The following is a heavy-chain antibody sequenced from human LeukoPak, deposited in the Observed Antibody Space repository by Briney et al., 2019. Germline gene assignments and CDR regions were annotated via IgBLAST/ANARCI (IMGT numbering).Heavy chain of an antibody. CDR1: GFTFSSYE. V-gene: IGHV3-48*03. J-gene: IGHJ4*02. Sequence: PGGSLRLSCAASGFTFSSYEMNWIRQAPGKGLEWVSYISSSGSTIYYADSVKGRFTISRDNAKNSLYLQMNSLTAEDTAVYYCARVQYGSRSYPYTFDYWGQGTLVTVSS. D-gene: IGHD3-10*01. CDR2: ISSSGSTI. CDR3: ARVQYGSRSYPYTFDY.